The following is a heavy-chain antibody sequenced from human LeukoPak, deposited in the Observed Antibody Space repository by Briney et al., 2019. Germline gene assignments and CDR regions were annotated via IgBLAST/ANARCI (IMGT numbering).Heavy chain of an antibody. V-gene: IGHV3-33*01. CDR2: IWYDGSNK. CDR3: ARDQPTYDFWSGYCYYYGMDV. CDR1: GFTFSSYG. Sequence: GGSLRLSCAASGFTFSSYGMHWVRQAPGKGLEWVAVIWYDGSNKYYADSVKGRFTISRDNSKNTLYLQMNSLRAEDTAVYYCARDQPTYDFWSGYCYYYGMDVWGQGTTVTVSS. J-gene: IGHJ6*02. D-gene: IGHD3-3*01.